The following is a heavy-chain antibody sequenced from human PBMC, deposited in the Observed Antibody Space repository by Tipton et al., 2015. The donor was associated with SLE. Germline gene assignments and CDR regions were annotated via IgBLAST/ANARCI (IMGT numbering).Heavy chain of an antibody. CDR2: IYDIGRT. CDR3: ARDERVVGPAAIIYFYGRDV. D-gene: IGHD2-2*01. CDR1: GGSISSYY. Sequence: TLSLTCTVSGGSISSYYWSWIRQPPGKGLEWIGHIYDIGRTNYNPSLKSRVTISVDMSRNQFSLKLSSVTAADSAVYYCARDERVVGPAAIIYFYGRDVWSQGTTVAVSS. V-gene: IGHV4-59*01. J-gene: IGHJ6*02.